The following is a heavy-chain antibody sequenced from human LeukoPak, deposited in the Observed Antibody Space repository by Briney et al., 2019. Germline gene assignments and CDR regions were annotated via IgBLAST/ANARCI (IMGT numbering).Heavy chain of an antibody. CDR1: GGSISSYY. D-gene: IGHD3-22*01. CDR2: IYYSGST. Sequence: SETLSLTCTVSGGSISSYYWSWIRQPPGKRLEWIGYIYYSGSTNYNPSLKSRVTISVDTSKNQFSLKLSSVTAADTAVYYCATSPIYDSSKSDAFDIWGQGTMVTVSS. J-gene: IGHJ3*02. CDR3: ATSPIYDSSKSDAFDI. V-gene: IGHV4-59*01.